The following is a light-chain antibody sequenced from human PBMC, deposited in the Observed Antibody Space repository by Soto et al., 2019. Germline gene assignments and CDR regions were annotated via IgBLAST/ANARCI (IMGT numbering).Light chain of an antibody. Sequence: DIVMTQSPLSLPVTPGEPASISCRSSQSLLHSNGYNYLDWYLQKPGQSPQLLIYLGSNRASGVPDRFSGSGSGTDFTLKISRVEAEDVGVYYCQQSYSTPPGTFGQGTKVDIK. CDR3: QQSYSTPPGT. V-gene: IGKV2-28*01. CDR1: QSLLHSNGYNY. J-gene: IGKJ1*01. CDR2: LGS.